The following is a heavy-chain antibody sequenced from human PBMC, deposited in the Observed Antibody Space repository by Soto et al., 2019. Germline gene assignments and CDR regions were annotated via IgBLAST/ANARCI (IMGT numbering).Heavy chain of an antibody. CDR2: ITDSSDTV. J-gene: IGHJ4*02. CDR1: GFSFSNYN. CDR3: ARDFGHGYYLDY. D-gene: IGHD3-3*01. V-gene: IGHV3-48*02. Sequence: LRLSCVASGFSFSNYNMNWVRQAPGKVLEWVSYITDSSDTVHYADSVRGRFTISRDNAESSLYLQMNSLRDEDTAVYFCARDFGHGYYLDYWGRGTLVTVSS.